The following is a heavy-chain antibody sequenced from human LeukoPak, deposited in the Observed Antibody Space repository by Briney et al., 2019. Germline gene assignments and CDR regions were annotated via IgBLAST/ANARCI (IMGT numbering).Heavy chain of an antibody. J-gene: IGHJ4*02. Sequence: GGSLRLSCAASGFTFSGSAMHWVRQASGKGLEWVGRIRSKANSYATAYAASVKGRFTISRDDSKNTAYLQMNSLKTEDTAVYYCARDGGIHPYGILYYFDYWGQGTLVTVSS. CDR3: ARDGGIHPYGILYYFDY. D-gene: IGHD2/OR15-2a*01. V-gene: IGHV3-73*01. CDR1: GFTFSGSA. CDR2: IRSKANSYAT.